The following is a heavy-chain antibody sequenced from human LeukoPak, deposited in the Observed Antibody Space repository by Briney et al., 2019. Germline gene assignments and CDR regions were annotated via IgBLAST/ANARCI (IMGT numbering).Heavy chain of an antibody. CDR3: AKDPMIVVNFYFDY. J-gene: IGHJ4*02. D-gene: IGHD3-22*01. CDR1: GFTFSSHW. Sequence: GGSLRLSCAASGFTFSSHWMHWVRQAPGKGLVWVSRINSDGSSISYADSVKGRFTISRDNSKNTLYLQMNSLRAEDTAVYYCAKDPMIVVNFYFDYWGQGTLVTVSS. CDR2: INSDGSSI. V-gene: IGHV3-74*01.